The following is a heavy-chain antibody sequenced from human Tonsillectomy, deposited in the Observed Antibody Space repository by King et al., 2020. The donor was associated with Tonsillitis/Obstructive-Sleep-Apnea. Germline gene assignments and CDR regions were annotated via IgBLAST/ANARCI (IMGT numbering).Heavy chain of an antibody. D-gene: IGHD3-3*01. J-gene: IGHJ4*02. Sequence: VQLVESGGGVVQPGRSLRLSCAASGFTFISYSMHWVRQAPGKGLEWVAIISFDESNKYYADSVKGRFTISRDNSKNTLYLQMSSLRAEDTAVYYCARDRQVPLVGPNYDFWSGYLSYWGQGTLVTVSS. CDR1: GFTFISYS. V-gene: IGHV3-30*04. CDR2: ISFDESNK. CDR3: ARDRQVPLVGPNYDFWSGYLSY.